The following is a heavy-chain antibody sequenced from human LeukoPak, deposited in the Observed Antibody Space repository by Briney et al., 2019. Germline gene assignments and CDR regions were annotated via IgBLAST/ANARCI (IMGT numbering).Heavy chain of an antibody. Sequence: GGSLRLSCSASGFSFSTFGMHWVRQSPGKGLEWVAVISYDGSNKYYADSVKGRFTISRDNSKNTLYLQMNSLRAEDTAVYYCARDFWCSSTSCTRGWFDPWGQGTLVTVSS. CDR3: ARDFWCSSTSCTRGWFDP. CDR1: GFSFSTFG. V-gene: IGHV3-30*19. J-gene: IGHJ5*02. CDR2: ISYDGSNK. D-gene: IGHD2-2*01.